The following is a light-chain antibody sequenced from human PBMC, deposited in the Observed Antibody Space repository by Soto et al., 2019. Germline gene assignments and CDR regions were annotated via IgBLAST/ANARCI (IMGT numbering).Light chain of an antibody. CDR3: QHYDNSTAT. CDR1: QSVSSNL. CDR2: GAS. J-gene: IGKJ1*01. Sequence: EIVLTQSPGTLSLSPGERATLSCRASQSVSSNLVAWYQQKPGQAPRLFIYGASSRATGIPDRFSGSGSGTDFTLTISRLEPEDFAVYYCQHYDNSTATFGQGTKVEIK. V-gene: IGKV3-20*01.